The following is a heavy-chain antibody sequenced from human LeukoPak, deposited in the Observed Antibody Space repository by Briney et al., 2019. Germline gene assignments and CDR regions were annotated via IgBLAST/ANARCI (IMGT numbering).Heavy chain of an antibody. Sequence: PGGSLRLSCAASEFTFSRYWMTWVRQAPGKGLEWVANVREDGIEKYYVDSVKGRFTISRDNAKNSLYLQMNSLRAEDTAVYYCARALQLGIYYSRYFDHWGQGTLVTVSS. J-gene: IGHJ4*02. CDR2: VREDGIEK. V-gene: IGHV3-7*03. CDR3: ARALQLGIYYSRYFDH. CDR1: EFTFSRYW. D-gene: IGHD1-26*01.